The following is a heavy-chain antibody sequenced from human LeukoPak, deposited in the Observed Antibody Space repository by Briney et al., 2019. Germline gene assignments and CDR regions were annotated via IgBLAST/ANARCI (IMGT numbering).Heavy chain of an antibody. CDR1: GYTFTGYY. CDR3: ARGGRIAVAGTNCGY. Sequence: ASVKVSCKASGYTFTGYYMHWVRQAPGQGLEWMGWINPNSGGTNYAQKFQGRVTMTRDTSISTAYMELSRLRSDDAAVYYCARGGRIAVAGTNCGYWGQGTLVTVSS. J-gene: IGHJ4*02. D-gene: IGHD6-19*01. V-gene: IGHV1-2*02. CDR2: INPNSGGT.